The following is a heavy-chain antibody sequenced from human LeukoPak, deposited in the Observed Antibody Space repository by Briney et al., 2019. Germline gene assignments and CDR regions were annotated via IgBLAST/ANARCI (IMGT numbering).Heavy chain of an antibody. CDR3: ARHWAFGSSSVYYFDY. Sequence: SETLSLTCTVSGGSISSSSYYWGWIRQPPGKGLEWIGSIYYGGSIYYNPSLKSRVSISVDTSKNQFSLKLSSVTAADTAVYYCARHWAFGSSSVYYFDYWGQGTLVTVSS. V-gene: IGHV4-39*01. J-gene: IGHJ4*02. CDR2: IYYGGSI. CDR1: GGSISSSSYY. D-gene: IGHD1-26*01.